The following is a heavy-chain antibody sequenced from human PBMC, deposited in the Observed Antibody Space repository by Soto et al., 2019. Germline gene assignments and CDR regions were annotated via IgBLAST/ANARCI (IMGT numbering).Heavy chain of an antibody. D-gene: IGHD2-15*01. CDR3: AIVSSVLEV. CDR1: GYIFTSYW. V-gene: IGHV5-51*03. CDR2: IYPDDSDT. Sequence: GESLKISCKGSGYIFTSYWVGWVRQMPGKGLEWMGIIYPDDSDTSYSPSFQGQVTISADKSNSPSYLQWSSLKASAPEMYYCAIVSSVLEVLGQGTSVTGSS. J-gene: IGHJ6*01.